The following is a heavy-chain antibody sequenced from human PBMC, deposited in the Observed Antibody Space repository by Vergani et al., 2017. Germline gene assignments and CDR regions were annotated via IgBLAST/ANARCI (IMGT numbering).Heavy chain of an antibody. D-gene: IGHD3-3*01. CDR1: GGTFSSYA. CDR3: ARAPYYDFWSGYYNHYDY. CDR2: FIPIFGTA. V-gene: IGHV1-69*01. Sequence: QVQLVQSGAEVKKPGSSVKVSCKASGGTFSSYAISWVRQAPGQGLEWMGGFIPIFGTANYAQKFQGRVTITADESTSTAYMELSSLRSEDTAVYYCARAPYYDFWSGYYNHYDYWGQGTLVTVSS. J-gene: IGHJ4*02.